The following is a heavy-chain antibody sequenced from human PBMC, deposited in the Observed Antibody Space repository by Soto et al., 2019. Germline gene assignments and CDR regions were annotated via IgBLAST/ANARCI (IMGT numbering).Heavy chain of an antibody. CDR1: GGSINNYY. J-gene: IGHJ4*02. CDR3: ARGYHGYGYANFDY. V-gene: IGHV4-59*01. Sequence: SETLSLTCTVCGGSINNYYWNWIRQPPGKGLEWIAYIYYNGNTDSNPSLEGRVTISLDTPKNQLSLELSSVTAADTAVYYCARGYHGYGYANFDYWGQGILVTVSS. CDR2: IYYNGNT. D-gene: IGHD3-16*01.